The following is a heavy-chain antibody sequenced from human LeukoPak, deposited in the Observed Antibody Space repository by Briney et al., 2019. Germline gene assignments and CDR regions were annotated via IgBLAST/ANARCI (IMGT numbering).Heavy chain of an antibody. CDR1: GGSISSYY. CDR3: AANKRYSSSIDY. Sequence: SETLSLTCTVSGGSISSYYWSWIRQPPGKGLEWIGYIYYSGSTNYNPSLKSRVTISVDTSKNQFSLKLSSVTAADTAVYYCAANKRYSSSIDYWGQGTLVTVSS. V-gene: IGHV4-59*01. CDR2: IYYSGST. D-gene: IGHD6-13*01. J-gene: IGHJ4*02.